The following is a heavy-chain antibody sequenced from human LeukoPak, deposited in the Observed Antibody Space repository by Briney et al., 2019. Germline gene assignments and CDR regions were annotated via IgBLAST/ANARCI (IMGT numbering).Heavy chain of an antibody. Sequence: PGGSLRLSCAASGFTFSTHWMSWVRQAPGKGPEWVANIKYDGSEKFYVDSVKGRFTISRDNAKNSLYLQMNSLSAEDTAVYYCASGFLDDFWSGHFWGQGTLVTVSS. CDR1: GFTFSTHW. CDR2: IKYDGSEK. J-gene: IGHJ4*02. V-gene: IGHV3-7*01. D-gene: IGHD3-3*01. CDR3: ASGFLDDFWSGHF.